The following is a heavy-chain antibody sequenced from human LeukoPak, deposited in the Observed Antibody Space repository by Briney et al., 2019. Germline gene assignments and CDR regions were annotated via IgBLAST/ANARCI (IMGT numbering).Heavy chain of an antibody. V-gene: IGHV4-30-2*01. D-gene: IGHD4-17*01. CDR2: IYHSGST. J-gene: IGHJ4*02. CDR1: GGSISSGGYS. CDR3: ARGAFGDYYFDY. Sequence: SETLSLTCAVSGGSISSGGYSWSWIRQPPGKGLEWIGYIYHSGSTYYNPSLKSRVTISVDRSKNQFSLKLSSVTAADTAVYYCARGAFGDYYFDYWGQGTLVTVSS.